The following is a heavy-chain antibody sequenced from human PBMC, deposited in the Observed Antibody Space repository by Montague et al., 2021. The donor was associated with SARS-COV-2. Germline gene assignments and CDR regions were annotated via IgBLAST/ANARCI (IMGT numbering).Heavy chain of an antibody. V-gene: IGHV4-59*11. D-gene: IGHD1-1*01. Sequence: SETLSLTCTVSAGSISSHYWSWIRQPPGKALEWIGYVYYTGSTKYNPSLKSRVTMSVDTPKSRFSLSLRSLTAADTAVYYCARAQNTCFIANCVNYFDFWGLGALVTVSS. CDR1: AGSISSHY. CDR2: VYYTGST. CDR3: ARAQNTCFIANCVNYFDF. J-gene: IGHJ4*02.